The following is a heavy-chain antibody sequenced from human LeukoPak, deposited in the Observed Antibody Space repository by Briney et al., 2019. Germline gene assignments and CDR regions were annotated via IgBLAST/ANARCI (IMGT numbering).Heavy chain of an antibody. CDR3: ARARYGSGGHFFDF. Sequence: TGGSLRLSCAASGFNFNSYWMSWVRQAPGKGLECVANIKQDGSEIYFVDCVKGRFTISRDNAKSSVYLQMNSLRGEDTAVYYCARARYGSGGHFFDFWGQGALVTVSS. J-gene: IGHJ4*02. CDR2: IKQDGSEI. V-gene: IGHV3-7*04. CDR1: GFNFNSYW. D-gene: IGHD3-10*01.